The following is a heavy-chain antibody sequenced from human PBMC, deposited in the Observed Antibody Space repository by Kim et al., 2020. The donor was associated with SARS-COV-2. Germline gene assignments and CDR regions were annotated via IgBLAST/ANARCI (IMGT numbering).Heavy chain of an antibody. CDR2: ISYDGSNK. D-gene: IGHD1-26*01. V-gene: IGHV3-30-3*01. Sequence: GGSLRLSCAASGFTFSSYSMNWVRQAPGKGLEWVAVISYDGSNKYYADSVKGRFTISRDNSKNTLYLQMNSLRAEDTAVYYCARVSRSHSGSYSYFDFWGQGTLVTVSS. CDR3: ARVSRSHSGSYSYFDF. CDR1: GFTFSSYS. J-gene: IGHJ4*02.